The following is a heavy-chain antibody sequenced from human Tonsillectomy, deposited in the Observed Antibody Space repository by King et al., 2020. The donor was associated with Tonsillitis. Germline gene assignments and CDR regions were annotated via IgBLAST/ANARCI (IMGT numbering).Heavy chain of an antibody. CDR1: GFTFSSYA. V-gene: IGHV3-23*04. Sequence: DVQLVESGGGLVQPGGSLRLSCAASGFTFSSYAMSWVRQAPGKGLEWVSAISGSGGSTYYADSVKGRFTISRDNSKNTLYLQMKSLRAEDTAVYYCAKVEYSSSSGLDAFDIWGQGTMVTVSS. CDR2: ISGSGGST. D-gene: IGHD6-6*01. CDR3: AKVEYSSSSGLDAFDI. J-gene: IGHJ3*02.